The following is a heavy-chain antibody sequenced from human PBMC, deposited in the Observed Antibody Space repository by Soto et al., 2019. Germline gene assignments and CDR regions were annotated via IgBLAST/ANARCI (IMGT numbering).Heavy chain of an antibody. D-gene: IGHD3-22*01. Sequence: SETLSLTCTVSGGSISSYYWSWIRQPPGKGLEWIGYIYYSGSTNYNPSLKSRVTISVDTSKNQFSLKLSSVTAADTAGYYCAREGSPGYYDSSGSNWFDPWGQGTLVTVSS. CDR3: AREGSPGYYDSSGSNWFDP. CDR1: GGSISSYY. V-gene: IGHV4-59*01. J-gene: IGHJ5*02. CDR2: IYYSGST.